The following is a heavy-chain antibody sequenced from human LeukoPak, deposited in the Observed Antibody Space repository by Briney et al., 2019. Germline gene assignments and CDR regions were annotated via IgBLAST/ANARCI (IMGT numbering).Heavy chain of an antibody. V-gene: IGHV1-2*02. D-gene: IGHD6-13*01. J-gene: IGHJ4*02. CDR3: ARGAEAETSPLDF. CDR1: GYTFTSYG. CDR2: INPKSGAA. Sequence: ASVKVSCKASGYTFTSYGISWVRQAPGQGLEWLGWINPKSGAADYAQQFRGRVTMTRDTSINTDYMEMKRVTSDDTAVYYCARGAEAETSPLDFWGQGTLVTVSS.